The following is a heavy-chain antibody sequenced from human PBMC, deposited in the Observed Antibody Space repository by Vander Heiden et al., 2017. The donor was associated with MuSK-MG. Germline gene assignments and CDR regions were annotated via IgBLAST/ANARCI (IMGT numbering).Heavy chain of an antibody. J-gene: IGHJ6*02. Sequence: LLESGGGLVQPGGSLRLSCAASGFTFSSYAMSWVRQAPGKGLEWVSAISGSGGSTYYADSVKGRFTISRDNSKNTLYLQMNSLRAEDTAVYYCAKGFGDYVSYYYYGMDVWGQGTTVTVSS. CDR3: AKGFGDYVSYYYYGMDV. CDR2: ISGSGGST. V-gene: IGHV3-23*01. D-gene: IGHD4-17*01. CDR1: GFTFSSYA.